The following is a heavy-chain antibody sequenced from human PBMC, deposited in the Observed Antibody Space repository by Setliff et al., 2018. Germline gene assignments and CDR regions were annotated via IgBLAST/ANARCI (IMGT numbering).Heavy chain of an antibody. CDR1: GGTFSSYA. Sequence: SVKVSCKASGGTFSSYAISWVRQAPGQGLEWMGGIIPIFGTANYAQKFQGRVTITTDESTSTAYMELSSLRSEDTAVYYCATGYSSGWSGFDAFDIWGQGTMVT. D-gene: IGHD6-19*01. CDR2: IIPIFGTA. V-gene: IGHV1-69*05. J-gene: IGHJ3*02. CDR3: ATGYSSGWSGFDAFDI.